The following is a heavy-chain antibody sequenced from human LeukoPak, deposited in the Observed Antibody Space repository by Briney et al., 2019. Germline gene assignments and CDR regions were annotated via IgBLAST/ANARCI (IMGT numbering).Heavy chain of an antibody. Sequence: PGGSLRLSCVSSGFNFSDSRMTWVRQATGKGLQWVANVNRDGTEKHFLDSVEGRFTISRDNAKKSLYLQMSSLRPQDTAVYFCVRGDWYFECWGQGTLVTVSS. CDR2: VNRDGTEK. D-gene: IGHD2-21*01. CDR3: VRGDWYFEC. V-gene: IGHV3-7*04. CDR1: GFNFSDSR. J-gene: IGHJ4*02.